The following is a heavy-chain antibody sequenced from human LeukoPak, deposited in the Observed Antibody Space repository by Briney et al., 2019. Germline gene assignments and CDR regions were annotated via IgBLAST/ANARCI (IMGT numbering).Heavy chain of an antibody. CDR1: GFTFSSSW. Sequence: GRSLRLSCAAAGFTFSSSWMHWVRHAPGKGLVWVSRITRDGSSTTYADSMKARFTTSRDNAKNTLYLQMDSLRDDDTAVYYCARDPGYESWSPFWGGMDVWGNGTTVIVSS. J-gene: IGHJ6*04. D-gene: IGHD3-16*01. V-gene: IGHV3-74*01. CDR3: ARDPGYESWSPFWGGMDV. CDR2: ITRDGSST.